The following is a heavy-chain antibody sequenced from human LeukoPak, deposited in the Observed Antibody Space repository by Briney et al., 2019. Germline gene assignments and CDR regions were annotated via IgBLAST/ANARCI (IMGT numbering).Heavy chain of an antibody. CDR2: ISYDGSNK. J-gene: IGHJ4*02. Sequence: GGSLRLSCAATGFTFSSFALHWVRQAPGKGLEWVALISYDGSNKYYADSVKGRVTISRDNSENTLYLQMNSLRPEDTAVYFCARDSTYYYGSGITGPHYFDYWGQGTPVTVSS. CDR3: ARDSTYYYGSGITGPHYFDY. D-gene: IGHD3-10*01. CDR1: GFTFSSFA. V-gene: IGHV3-30*17.